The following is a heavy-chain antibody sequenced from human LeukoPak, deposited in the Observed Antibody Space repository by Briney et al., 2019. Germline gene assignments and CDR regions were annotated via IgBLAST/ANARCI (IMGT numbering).Heavy chain of an antibody. CDR2: IYHSGST. Sequence: SQTLSLTCAVSGGSISSGGYSWSWIRQPPGKGLEWIGYIYHSGSTCYNPSLKSRVTISVDTSKNQFSLKLSSVTAADTAVYYCARFLAVAGAFDYWGQGTLVTVSS. V-gene: IGHV4-30-2*02. J-gene: IGHJ4*02. D-gene: IGHD6-19*01. CDR1: GGSISSGGYS. CDR3: ARFLAVAGAFDY.